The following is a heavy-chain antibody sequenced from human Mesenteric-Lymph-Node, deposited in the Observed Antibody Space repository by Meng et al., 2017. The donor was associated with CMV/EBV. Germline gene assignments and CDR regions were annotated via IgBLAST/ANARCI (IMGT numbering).Heavy chain of an antibody. D-gene: IGHD1-26*01. CDR3: ARQRPGVGHYFDF. CDR1: GFTFDDYG. CDR2: INWNGGST. V-gene: IGHV3-20*04. Sequence: GESLKISCAASGFTFDDYGMSWVRQAPGKGLEWVSGINWNGGSTGYADSVRGRFTISRDNAKNSLYLQMNSLRAEDTAMYYCARQRPGVGHYFDFWGQGTLVTVSS. J-gene: IGHJ4*02.